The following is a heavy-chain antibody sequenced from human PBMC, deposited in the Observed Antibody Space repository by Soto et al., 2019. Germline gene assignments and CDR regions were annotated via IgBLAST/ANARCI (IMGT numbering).Heavy chain of an antibody. J-gene: IGHJ5*02. D-gene: IGHD2-21*01. CDR3: ARDRRWLSRGPNNWFDP. Sequence: SETLSLTCTVPGGSISSGDYYWAWIRQPPGKGLEWLGYIYYDGTTYYNPSLKSRLTMSIDTSKNQFSLKLNSLTAADTAVYYCARDRRWLSRGPNNWFDPWGQGTLVTVSS. CDR2: IYYDGTT. V-gene: IGHV4-30-4*08. CDR1: GGSISSGDYY.